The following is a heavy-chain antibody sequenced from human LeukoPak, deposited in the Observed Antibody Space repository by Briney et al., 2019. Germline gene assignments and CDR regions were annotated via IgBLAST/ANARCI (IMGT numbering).Heavy chain of an antibody. J-gene: IGHJ4*02. CDR2: FDPEDGET. V-gene: IGHV1-24*01. Sequence: ASVKVSCKASGYTFTSYYMHWVRQAPGRGLEWMGGFDPEDGETIYAQKFQGRVTMTEDTSTDTAYMELSSLRSEDTAVYYCATVARFTFGGVIGRFDYWGQGTLVTVSS. CDR1: GYTFTSYY. CDR3: ATVARFTFGGVIGRFDY. D-gene: IGHD3-16*02.